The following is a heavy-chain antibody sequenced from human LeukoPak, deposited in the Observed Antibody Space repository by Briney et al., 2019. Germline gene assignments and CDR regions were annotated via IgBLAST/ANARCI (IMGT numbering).Heavy chain of an antibody. Sequence: SETLSLTCAVYGGSFSGYYWSWIRQPPGKGLEWIGEINHSGSTNYNPSLKSRVTISVDTSKNQFSLKLSSVTAADTAVYYCARHIYYGDYCIDYWGQGTLVTVSS. CDR1: GGSFSGYY. CDR2: INHSGST. CDR3: ARHIYYGDYCIDY. D-gene: IGHD4-17*01. V-gene: IGHV4-34*01. J-gene: IGHJ4*02.